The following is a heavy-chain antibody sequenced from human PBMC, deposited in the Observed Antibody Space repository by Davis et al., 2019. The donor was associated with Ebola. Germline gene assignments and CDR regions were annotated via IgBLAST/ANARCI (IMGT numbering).Heavy chain of an antibody. D-gene: IGHD2/OR15-2a*01. CDR3: AKDNRNIWSEV. V-gene: IGHV3-23*01. CDR1: GFVFRNYV. Sequence: GGSLRLSCAASGFVFRNYVMSWVRRAPGKGLEWVSTYGTSADTYYADSVKGRFTISRDNSKNTLYLQMNGLRVEDTAIYYCAKDNRNIWSEVWGQGTMVTVSS. J-gene: IGHJ3*01. CDR2: GTSADT.